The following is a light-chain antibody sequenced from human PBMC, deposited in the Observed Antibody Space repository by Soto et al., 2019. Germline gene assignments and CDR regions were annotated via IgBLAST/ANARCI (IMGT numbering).Light chain of an antibody. CDR2: EVT. J-gene: IGLJ2*01. CDR3: SSYAGSNTYLV. V-gene: IGLV2-23*02. CDR1: SRDVGGYDL. Sequence: QSALTQPASVSGSPGQSITISCTGTSRDVGGYDLVSWYQQHPGQAPKPIIYEVTKRPSGVSGRFSGSKSGTTASLTISGLQAEAEADYHCSSYAGSNTYLVFGGWTKLTVL.